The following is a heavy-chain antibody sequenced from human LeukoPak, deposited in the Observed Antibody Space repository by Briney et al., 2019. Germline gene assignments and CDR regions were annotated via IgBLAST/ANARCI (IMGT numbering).Heavy chain of an antibody. CDR3: APAATMAPDY. Sequence: GGSLRLSCAASGFTFSSYWMSWVRQAPGKGLEWVANIKQDGSEKYYVDSVKGRFTISRDNAKNSLYLQMNSLKTEDTAVYYCAPAATMAPDYWGQGTLVTVSS. CDR1: GFTFSSYW. J-gene: IGHJ4*02. D-gene: IGHD5-12*01. V-gene: IGHV3-7*03. CDR2: IKQDGSEK.